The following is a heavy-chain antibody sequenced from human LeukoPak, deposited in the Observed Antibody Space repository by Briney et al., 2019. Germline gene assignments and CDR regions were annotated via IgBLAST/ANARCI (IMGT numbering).Heavy chain of an antibody. CDR1: GFNFRSYS. CDR2: INPSGDST. V-gene: IGHV3-23*01. CDR3: AKAGSHSYFDY. D-gene: IGHD1-26*01. J-gene: IGHJ4*02. Sequence: GGSLRLSCAASGFNFRSYSMNWVRQAPGRGLEWVSAINPSGDSTYYADSVKGRFTISRDNSKNTLYLQMNSLRAEDTAVYFCAKAGSHSYFDYWGQGTLVTVSA.